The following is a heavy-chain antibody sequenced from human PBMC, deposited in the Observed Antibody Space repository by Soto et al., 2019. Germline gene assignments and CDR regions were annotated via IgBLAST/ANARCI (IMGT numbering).Heavy chain of an antibody. V-gene: IGHV3-7*01. CDR3: ARDFGQGTYYYYYMDV. Sequence: GGSLRLSCAASGFTFSSYWMSWVRQTPGKGLEWVANIKQDGSEKYYVDSVKGRFTISRDNAKNSLYLQMNSLRAEDTAVYYCARDFGQGTYYYYYMDVWGKGTTVTVSS. D-gene: IGHD1-1*01. J-gene: IGHJ6*03. CDR2: IKQDGSEK. CDR1: GFTFSSYW.